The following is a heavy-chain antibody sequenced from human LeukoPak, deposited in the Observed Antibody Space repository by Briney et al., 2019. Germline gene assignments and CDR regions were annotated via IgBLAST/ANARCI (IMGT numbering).Heavy chain of an antibody. CDR1: GGTFSSYT. CDR2: IISILGIA. V-gene: IGHV1-69*02. D-gene: IGHD2-2*02. Sequence: SVKVSCKASGGTFSSYTISWVRQAPGQGLEWMGRIISILGIANYAQKFQGIVTITADKSTSTAYMELSSLRSEDTAVYYCARVIDYCSSTSYYNYFDYWGQGTLVTVSS. CDR3: ARVIDYCSSTSYYNYFDY. J-gene: IGHJ4*02.